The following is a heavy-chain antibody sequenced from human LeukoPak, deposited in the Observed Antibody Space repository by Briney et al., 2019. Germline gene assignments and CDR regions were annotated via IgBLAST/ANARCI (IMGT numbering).Heavy chain of an antibody. CDR3: ARRPLAGTRFDY. CDR2: INHSGST. D-gene: IGHD6-13*01. J-gene: IGHJ4*02. Sequence: SETLSLTCTVSGYSISSGYYWSWIRQPPGKGLEWIGEINHSGSTNYNPSLKSRVTISVDTSKNQFSLKLSSVTAADTAVYYCARRPLAGTRFDYWGQGTLVTVSS. CDR1: GYSISSGYY. V-gene: IGHV4-38-2*02.